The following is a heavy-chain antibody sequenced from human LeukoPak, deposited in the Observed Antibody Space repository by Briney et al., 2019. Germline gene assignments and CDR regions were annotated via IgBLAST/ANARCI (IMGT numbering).Heavy chain of an antibody. D-gene: IGHD2-2*01. CDR1: GFTFSSYS. J-gene: IGHJ3*01. Sequence: GGSLRLSCAASGFTFSSYSTNWVRQAPGKGLEWVSLISGSGDYTYYADSVKGRFTISRDITTNSLYLQMNSLRTEDTALYYCAIDVVRCSSTSCYAGALRDDALDVWGQGTTVTVSS. V-gene: IGHV3-43*02. CDR2: ISGSGDYT. CDR3: AIDVVRCSSTSCYAGALRDDALDV.